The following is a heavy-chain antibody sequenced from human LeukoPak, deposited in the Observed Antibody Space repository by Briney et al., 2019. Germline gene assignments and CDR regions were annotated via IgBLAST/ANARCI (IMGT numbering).Heavy chain of an antibody. CDR2: ISSSSSYI. CDR1: GFTFSTYS. CDR3: AKDSRYDFWSGPIDY. D-gene: IGHD3-3*01. Sequence: GGSLRLSCAASGFTFSTYSMNWVRQAPGKGLEWVSSISSSSSYIYYADSVKGRFTISRDNAKNSLFLQMNSLRAEDMALYYCAKDSRYDFWSGPIDYWGQGTLVTVSS. J-gene: IGHJ4*02. V-gene: IGHV3-21*04.